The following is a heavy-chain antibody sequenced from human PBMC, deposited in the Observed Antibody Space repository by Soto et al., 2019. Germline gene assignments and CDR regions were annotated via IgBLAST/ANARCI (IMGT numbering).Heavy chain of an antibody. CDR2: MNPNSGNT. V-gene: IGHV1-8*01. CDR3: ASHSSGWYEADY. J-gene: IGHJ4*02. D-gene: IGHD6-19*01. CDR1: GGTFSRYP. Sequence: VSVKVSCKASGGTFSRYPIAWVRQATGQGLEWMGWMNPNSGNTGYAQKFQGRVTMTRNTSISTAYMELSSLRYEDTAVDYCASHSSGWYEADYWGQGTLVTVYS.